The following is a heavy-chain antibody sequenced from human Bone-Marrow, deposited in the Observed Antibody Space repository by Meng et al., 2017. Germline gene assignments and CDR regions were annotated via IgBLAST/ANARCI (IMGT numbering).Heavy chain of an antibody. CDR3: ARDSSYYYYGMDV. V-gene: IGHV3-53*01. CDR1: GFTVSSNY. D-gene: IGHD6-13*01. J-gene: IGHJ6*02. CDR2: IYSGGST. Sequence: GESLKISCAASGFTVSSNYMSWVRQAPGKGLEWVSVIYSGGSTYYADSVKGRFTISRDNSKNTLYLKMNSLRAEDTAVYYCARDSSYYYYGMDVWGQGTTVTVSS.